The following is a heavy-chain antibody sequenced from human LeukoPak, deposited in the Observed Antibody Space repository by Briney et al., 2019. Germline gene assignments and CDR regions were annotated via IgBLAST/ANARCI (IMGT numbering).Heavy chain of an antibody. CDR1: GFTFGEDA. Sequence: PGGSLRLSCTASGFTFGEDAMSWFRQAPGKGLEWLGFIRTKTNGATAEYAASVKGRFSISRDDSKSIAYLQMNSLKTEGTAVYYCARLIVVVVAASSYFDSWGQGTRVTVSS. V-gene: IGHV3-49*03. CDR2: IRTKTNGATA. J-gene: IGHJ4*02. D-gene: IGHD2-15*01. CDR3: ARLIVVVVAASSYFDS.